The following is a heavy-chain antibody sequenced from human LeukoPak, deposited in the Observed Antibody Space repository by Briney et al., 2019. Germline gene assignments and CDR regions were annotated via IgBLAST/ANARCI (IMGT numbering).Heavy chain of an antibody. CDR1: GFAFSSYA. J-gene: IGHJ5*02. Sequence: GGSLRLSCAASGFAFSSYAMSWVRQAPGKGLEWVSCIRGSGATTFHADSVKGRFTISRDNAKNSLCLQMNSLRADDTAVYYCARVRQYDFWSGHNRFDPWGQGTLVTVSS. V-gene: IGHV3-23*01. D-gene: IGHD3-3*01. CDR2: IRGSGATT. CDR3: ARVRQYDFWSGHNRFDP.